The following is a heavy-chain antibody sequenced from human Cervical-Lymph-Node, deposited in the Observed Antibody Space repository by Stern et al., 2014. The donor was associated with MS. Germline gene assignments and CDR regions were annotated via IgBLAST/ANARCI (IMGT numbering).Heavy chain of an antibody. CDR2: IFLNDEK. J-gene: IGHJ4*02. CDR3: ARIEPPRFYDSSGYYYAY. Sequence: QITLKESGPVLVKPTETLTLTCTVSGFSLSNARMGVSWIRQPPGKALEWLAHIFLNDEKSYSTSLKSRLTISKDTSKSQVVLTMTNMDPVDTATYYCARIEPPRFYDSSGYYYAYWGQGTLVTVSS. CDR1: GFSLSNARMG. V-gene: IGHV2-26*01. D-gene: IGHD3-22*01.